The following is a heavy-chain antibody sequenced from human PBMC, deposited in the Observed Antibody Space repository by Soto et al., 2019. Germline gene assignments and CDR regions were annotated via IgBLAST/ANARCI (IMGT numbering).Heavy chain of an antibody. CDR2: IGGSGSTK. Sequence: QVQLVESGGGLVKPGGSLRLSCAASGFTFSDYYMSWIRQAPGKGLEWLSYIGGSGSTKYYADAAQGRFTISRDNAKNSLYLQVNNLRAEDTAVYYCARGGRGYSYGYLDYWGQGTLVTASS. CDR3: ARGGRGYSYGYLDY. J-gene: IGHJ4*02. V-gene: IGHV3-11*01. D-gene: IGHD5-18*01. CDR1: GFTFSDYY.